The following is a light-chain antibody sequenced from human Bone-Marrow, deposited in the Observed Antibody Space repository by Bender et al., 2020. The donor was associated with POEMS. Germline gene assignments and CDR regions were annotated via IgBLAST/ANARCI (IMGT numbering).Light chain of an antibody. Sequence: QSALTQPPSASGSPGQSVAISCTGTSGDVGGYNYVSWYQQHPGKAPKLIIHEVSQRPSGVPDRFSGSKSGNTASLTVSGLQAEDEADYYCVAWDDTLNGWVFGGGTKLTVL. CDR1: SGDVGGYNY. CDR3: VAWDDTLNGWV. V-gene: IGLV2-8*01. CDR2: EVS. J-gene: IGLJ2*01.